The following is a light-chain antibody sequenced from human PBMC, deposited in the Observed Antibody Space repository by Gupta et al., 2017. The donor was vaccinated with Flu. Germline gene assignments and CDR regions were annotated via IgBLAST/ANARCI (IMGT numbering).Light chain of an antibody. V-gene: IGKV3-15*01. Sequence: ETVMTQSPATLSVSPSESATLSCRASQSITSNLAWYQQKPGQAPRLLIYGASTRATGIPARFSGSGFGTDFTLTVSSLQSEDFAVYYCLQYASWPRTFGQGTKVEIK. CDR2: GAS. J-gene: IGKJ1*01. CDR3: LQYASWPRT. CDR1: QSITSN.